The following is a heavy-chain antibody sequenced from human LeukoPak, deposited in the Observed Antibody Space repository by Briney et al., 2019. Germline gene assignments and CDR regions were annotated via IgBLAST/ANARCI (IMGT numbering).Heavy chain of an antibody. D-gene: IGHD3-22*01. J-gene: IGHJ4*02. CDR1: GGTFSSYA. V-gene: IGHV1-69*01. Sequence: SVKVSCKASGGTFSSYAISWVRQAPGQGLEWMGGIIPIFGTANYAQKFQGRVTITADESTSTAYMELSSLRSEDTAEYYCARGGYYYDSSGYPTDYWGQGTLVTVSS. CDR2: IIPIFGTA. CDR3: ARGGYYYDSSGYPTDY.